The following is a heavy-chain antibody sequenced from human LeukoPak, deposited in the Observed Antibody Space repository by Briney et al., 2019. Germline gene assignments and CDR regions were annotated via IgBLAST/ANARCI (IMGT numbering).Heavy chain of an antibody. CDR1: GFTLRYG. Sequence: GGSLRLSCAASGFTLRYGLSWVRQAPGRGLEWVSAVSGSGGSTDYADSVKGRFTISRDTSKDTMYLQLNSLRPEDTAVYYCVRVISGTPNWFDPWGQGTLVTVSS. V-gene: IGHV3-23*01. CDR3: VRVISGTPNWFDP. CDR2: VSGSGGST. D-gene: IGHD1-20*01. J-gene: IGHJ5*02.